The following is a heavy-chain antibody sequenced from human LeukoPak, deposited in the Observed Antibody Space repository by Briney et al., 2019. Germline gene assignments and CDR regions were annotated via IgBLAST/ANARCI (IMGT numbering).Heavy chain of an antibody. D-gene: IGHD3-22*01. Sequence: ASVKVSCKVSGYTLTELSMHWVRQAPGKGLEWMGGFDPEDGETIYAQKFQGRVTMTEDTSTDTAYMELSSLRSDDTAVYYCARSGHYYDSSGYAVLNGMDVWGQGTTVTVSS. CDR1: GYTLTELS. CDR2: FDPEDGET. CDR3: ARSGHYYDSSGYAVLNGMDV. V-gene: IGHV1-24*01. J-gene: IGHJ6*02.